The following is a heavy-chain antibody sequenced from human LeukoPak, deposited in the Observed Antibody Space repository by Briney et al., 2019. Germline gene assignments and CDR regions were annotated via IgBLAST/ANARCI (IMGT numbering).Heavy chain of an antibody. CDR3: ARERHYYDSSGYYFIFDY. V-gene: IGHV4-61*01. CDR1: GYSISSSYY. CDR2: IYYSGST. D-gene: IGHD3-22*01. J-gene: IGHJ4*02. Sequence: SETLSLTCTVSGYSISSSYYWSWIRQPPGKGLEWIGYIYYSGSTNYNPSLKSRVTISVDTSKNQFSLKLSSMTAADTAVYYCARERHYYDSSGYYFIFDYWGQGTLVTVSS.